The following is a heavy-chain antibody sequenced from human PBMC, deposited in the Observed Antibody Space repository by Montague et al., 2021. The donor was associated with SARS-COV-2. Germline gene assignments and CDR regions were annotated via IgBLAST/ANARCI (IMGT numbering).Heavy chain of an antibody. Sequence: SETLSLTCTVSGGSISSYYWSWIRQPPGKGLEWIGYIYYSGSTNXXPSLKSRVTTSVDTSKNQFSLKLSSVTAADTAVYYCARRGLGYCSGGSCPNAFDIWGQGTMVTVSS. V-gene: IGHV4-59*01. CDR1: GGSISSYY. CDR2: IYYSGST. D-gene: IGHD2-15*01. J-gene: IGHJ3*02. CDR3: ARRGLGYCSGGSCPNAFDI.